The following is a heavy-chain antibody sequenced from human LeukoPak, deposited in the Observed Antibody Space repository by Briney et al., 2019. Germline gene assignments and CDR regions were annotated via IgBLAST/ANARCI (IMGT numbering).Heavy chain of an antibody. J-gene: IGHJ4*02. D-gene: IGHD6-13*01. V-gene: IGHV3-9*01. CDR2: ISWNSGSI. Sequence: GRSLRLSCAASGFTFDDYAMHWVRQAPGKGLEWVSGISWNSGSIGYADSVKGRFTISRDNAKNSLYLQMNSLRAEDTALYYCAKVNSSSWYLANIDYWGQGTLVTVSS. CDR3: AKVNSSSWYLANIDY. CDR1: GFTFDDYA.